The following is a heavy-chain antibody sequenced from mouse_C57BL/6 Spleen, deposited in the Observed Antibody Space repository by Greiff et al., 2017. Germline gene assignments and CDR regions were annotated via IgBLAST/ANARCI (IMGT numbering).Heavy chain of an antibody. J-gene: IGHJ4*01. D-gene: IGHD2-5*01. CDR1: GFSLTSYA. CDR2: IWTGGGT. CDR3: ARNHYSNLYYAMDY. Sequence: VKLVESGPGLVAPSQSLSITCTVSGFSLTSYAISWVRQPPGKGLEWLGVIWTGGGTNYNSALKSRLSISKDNSKSQVFLKMNSLQTDDTARYYCARNHYSNLYYAMDYWGQGTSVTVSS. V-gene: IGHV2-9-1*01.